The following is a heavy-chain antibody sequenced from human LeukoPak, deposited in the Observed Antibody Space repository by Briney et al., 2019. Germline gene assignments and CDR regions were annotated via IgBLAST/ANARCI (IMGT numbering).Heavy chain of an antibody. D-gene: IGHD3-10*01. CDR2: ISTSSNTI. CDR1: GFTFSSYN. Sequence: GGSLRLSCAASGFTFSSYNMNWVRQAPGKGREWVSYISTSSNTIYYADSVKGRFTISRDNAKNSLYLQMNDLRAEDTAVYYCARVGSYGMDVWGQGTTVTVSS. CDR3: ARVGSYGMDV. V-gene: IGHV3-48*01. J-gene: IGHJ6*02.